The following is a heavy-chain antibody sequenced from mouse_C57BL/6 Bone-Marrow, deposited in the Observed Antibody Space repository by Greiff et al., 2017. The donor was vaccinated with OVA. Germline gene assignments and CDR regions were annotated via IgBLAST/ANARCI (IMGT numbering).Heavy chain of an antibody. Sequence: QVQLQQSGAELARPGASVKLSCKASGYTFTSYGISWVKQRPGQGLEWIGEIYTRSGNTYYNEKFKGKATLTADKSSSTAYMELLSRTSEDSAVYFGARFRVRTTVVPYYVDYWGQGTTLTVSS. D-gene: IGHD1-1*01. J-gene: IGHJ2*01. V-gene: IGHV1-81*01. CDR1: GYTFTSYG. CDR3: ARFRVRTTVVPYYVDY. CDR2: IYTRSGNT.